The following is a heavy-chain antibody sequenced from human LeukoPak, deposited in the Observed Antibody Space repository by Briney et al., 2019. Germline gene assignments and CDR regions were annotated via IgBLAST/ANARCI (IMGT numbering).Heavy chain of an antibody. CDR2: IFYTGST. J-gene: IGHJ6*03. CDR3: ARAVIRASNGGSHYYYMDV. V-gene: IGHV4-59*12. Sequence: PSETLSLTCTVSGGSISSYYWSWIRQPPGKGLEWIGYIFYTGSTNYNPSLKSRVTISVLTSKNRFSLKLSSVTAADTAMYYCARAVIRASNGGSHYYYMDVWGKGTTVIVSS. D-gene: IGHD5-18*01. CDR1: GGSISSYY.